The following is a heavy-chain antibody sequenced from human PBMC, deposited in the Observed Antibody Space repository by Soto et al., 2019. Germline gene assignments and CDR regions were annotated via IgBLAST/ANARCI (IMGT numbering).Heavy chain of an antibody. CDR2: ISDSGSVT. CDR1: GFTFSNYY. V-gene: IGHV3-11*01. D-gene: IGHD2-15*01. Sequence: QVQLVDSGGGLVKPGGSLRLSCAASGFTFSNYYMTWIRQAPGKGLEWISYISDSGSVTYYADSVQGRFSISRDNAKNSLFLEMNDLRVDATAVYYCARCLLGVGDPFDIWGQGTMVTVSS. J-gene: IGHJ3*02. CDR3: ARCLLGVGDPFDI.